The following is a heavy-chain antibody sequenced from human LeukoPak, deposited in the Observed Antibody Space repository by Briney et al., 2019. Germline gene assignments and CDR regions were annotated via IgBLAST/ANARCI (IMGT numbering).Heavy chain of an antibody. CDR1: GFTFSSYA. CDR3: VKDGGYSYGFPYYYYGMDV. CDR2: ISSNGGST. D-gene: IGHD5-18*01. Sequence: GGSLRLSCAASGFTFSSYAMSWVRQAPGKGLEYVSAISSNGGSTYYADSVKGRFTISRDNSKNTLYLQMSSLRAEDTAVYYCVKDGGYSYGFPYYYYGMDVWGQGTTVTVSS. V-gene: IGHV3-64D*06. J-gene: IGHJ6*02.